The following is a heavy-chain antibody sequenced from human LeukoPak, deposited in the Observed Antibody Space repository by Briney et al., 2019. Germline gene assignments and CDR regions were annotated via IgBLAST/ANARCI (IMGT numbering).Heavy chain of an antibody. CDR3: ASVDSGATSDY. Sequence: PSETLSLTCTVSGYSISTGYYWGWIRQPPGKGLEWIGSMYHSGSTNYNPSLKSRVTISVDTSKNQFSLKLSSVTAADTAVYYCASVDSGATSDYWGQGTLVTVPS. CDR2: MYHSGST. V-gene: IGHV4-38-2*02. D-gene: IGHD1-26*01. J-gene: IGHJ4*02. CDR1: GYSISTGYY.